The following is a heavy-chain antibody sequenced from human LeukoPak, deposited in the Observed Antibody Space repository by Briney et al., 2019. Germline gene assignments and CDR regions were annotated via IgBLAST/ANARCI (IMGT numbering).Heavy chain of an antibody. CDR2: IINIGGST. D-gene: IGHD2-15*01. Sequence: GGTLRLSCVASGFTFSSYAMMWVRETPGEGVEWVSAIINIGGSTYSADSVKGRFTISRDNSKNTLYLQMNSLRAEDTAVYYCAKRYCSGGRCCPDYWGQGTWVTVSS. J-gene: IGHJ4*02. CDR1: GFTFSSYA. V-gene: IGHV3-23*01. CDR3: AKRYCSGGRCCPDY.